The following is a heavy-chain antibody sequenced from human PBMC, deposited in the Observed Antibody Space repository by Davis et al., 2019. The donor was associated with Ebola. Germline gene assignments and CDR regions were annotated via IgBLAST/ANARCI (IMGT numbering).Heavy chain of an antibody. Sequence: GESLRLSCAASGFTFSSYAMHWVRQAPGKGLEYVSAISSNGGSTYYANSVKGRFTISRDNAKNTLYLQMNSLRAEDTAVYYCARVGSSTSLDYWGQGTLVTVSS. CDR1: GFTFSSYA. V-gene: IGHV3-64*01. CDR2: ISSNGGST. CDR3: ARVGSSTSLDY. J-gene: IGHJ4*02. D-gene: IGHD2-2*01.